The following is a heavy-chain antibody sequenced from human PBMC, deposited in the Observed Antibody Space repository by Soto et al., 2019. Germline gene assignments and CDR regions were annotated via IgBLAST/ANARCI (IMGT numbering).Heavy chain of an antibody. J-gene: IGHJ4*02. D-gene: IGHD5-12*01. Sequence: QVQLVQSGAEVKKPGASVKVSCKASGYTFTSYYMHWVRQAPGQGLEWMGIINPSGGSTSYAQKFQGRVTMTRDTSTSTVYMGLSSLRSEDTAVYYCARGGLQVATIPPVFNYWGQGTLVTVSS. V-gene: IGHV1-46*01. CDR1: GYTFTSYY. CDR2: INPSGGST. CDR3: ARGGLQVATIPPVFNY.